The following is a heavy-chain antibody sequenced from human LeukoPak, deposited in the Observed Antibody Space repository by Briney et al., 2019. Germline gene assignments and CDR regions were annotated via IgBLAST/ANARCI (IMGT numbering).Heavy chain of an antibody. CDR3: ARDESYDSSGPSFDY. D-gene: IGHD3-22*01. J-gene: IGHJ4*02. CDR1: EFTFSSYN. CDR2: ISSSSSYI. Sequence: GGSLRLSCAASEFTFSSYNMNWVRQAPGKGLEWVSSISSSSSYIYYADSVKGRFTISRDNAKNSLYLQMNSLGAEDTAVYYCARDESYDSSGPSFDYWGQGTLVTVSS. V-gene: IGHV3-21*01.